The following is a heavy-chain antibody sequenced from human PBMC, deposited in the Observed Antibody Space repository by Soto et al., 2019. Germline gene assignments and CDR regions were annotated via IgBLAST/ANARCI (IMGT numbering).Heavy chain of an antibody. CDR1: GFTFSRYA. CDR3: ARDFGDYESYYYGMDV. J-gene: IGHJ6*02. D-gene: IGHD4-17*01. Sequence: QVQLVESGGGVVQPGRSLRLSCAASGFTFSRYAIHWVRQAPGKGLEWVAVVSYDGSDKFYADSVKGRFTISRDNSENTLYLQMNSQKPEDTAVYYCARDFGDYESYYYGMDVWGQGTTVTVSS. CDR2: VSYDGSDK. V-gene: IGHV3-30*01.